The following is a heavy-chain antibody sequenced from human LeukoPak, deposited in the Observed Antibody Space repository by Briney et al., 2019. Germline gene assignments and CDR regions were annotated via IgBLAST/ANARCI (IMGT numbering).Heavy chain of an antibody. D-gene: IGHD4-23*01. CDR2: IRYDGSNK. CDR1: GFTFISYG. Sequence: PGGSLRLSCAASGFTFISYGMHWVRQAPGKGLEWVAFIRYDGSNKYYADSVKGRFTISRDNSKNTLYLQMNSLRAEDTAVYYCAKDSAVVPNWFDPWGQGTLVTVSS. CDR3: AKDSAVVPNWFDP. J-gene: IGHJ5*02. V-gene: IGHV3-30*02.